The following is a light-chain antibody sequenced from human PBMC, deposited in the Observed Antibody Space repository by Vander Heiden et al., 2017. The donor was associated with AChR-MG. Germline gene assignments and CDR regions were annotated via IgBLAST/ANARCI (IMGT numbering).Light chain of an antibody. Sequence: QSVLTQPPSASGTPGQRVPISRSGRSSNIGSNPLNWYQQLPGTAPKLLTYSNNRRPSGVPDRVSGSKSGTSASLAISGRQSEDEADYYCAAWDDSLNGWVFGGGTKLTVL. J-gene: IGLJ3*02. V-gene: IGLV1-44*01. CDR1: SSNIGSNP. CDR2: SNN. CDR3: AAWDDSLNGWV.